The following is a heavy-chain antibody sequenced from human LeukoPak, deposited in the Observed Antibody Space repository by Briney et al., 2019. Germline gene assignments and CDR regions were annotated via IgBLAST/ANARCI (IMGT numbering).Heavy chain of an antibody. J-gene: IGHJ5*02. CDR2: INHSGST. D-gene: IGHD6-6*01. CDR1: GGSFSGYY. CDR3: ARAHVSNSSSSEGVSWWFDP. Sequence: SETLSLTCAVYGGSFSGYYWSWIRQPPGKGLEWIGEINHSGSTNYNPSLKSRVTISVDTSKNQFSLKLSSVNAADTVVYYYARAHVSNSSSSEGVSWWFDPWGQGTLVTVSS. V-gene: IGHV4-34*01.